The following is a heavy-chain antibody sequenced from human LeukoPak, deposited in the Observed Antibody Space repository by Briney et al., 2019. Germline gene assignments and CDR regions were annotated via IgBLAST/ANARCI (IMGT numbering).Heavy chain of an antibody. Sequence: GGSLRLSCAASGFTFDDYAMHWVRQAPGKGLEWVSLISGDGGSTYYADSVKGRFTVSRDNSKNSLYLQMNSLRTEDTALYYCAKGAAAGFYFDYWGQGTLVTVSS. J-gene: IGHJ4*02. V-gene: IGHV3-43*02. CDR2: ISGDGGST. D-gene: IGHD6-13*01. CDR3: AKGAAAGFYFDY. CDR1: GFTFDDYA.